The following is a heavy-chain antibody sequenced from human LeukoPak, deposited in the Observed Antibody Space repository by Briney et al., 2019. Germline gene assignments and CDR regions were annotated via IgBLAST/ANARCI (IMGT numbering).Heavy chain of an antibody. CDR1: GGSISSTSYY. D-gene: IGHD2-15*01. Sequence: PSETLSLTCTVSGGSISSTSYYWGCIRQPPGKGLEWIGEINHSGSTNYNPSLKSRVTISVDTSKNQFSLKLSSVTAADTAVYYCARDNGGYCSGGSCDEGFSLGYWGQGTLVTVSS. CDR2: INHSGST. V-gene: IGHV4-39*07. J-gene: IGHJ4*02. CDR3: ARDNGGYCSGGSCDEGFSLGY.